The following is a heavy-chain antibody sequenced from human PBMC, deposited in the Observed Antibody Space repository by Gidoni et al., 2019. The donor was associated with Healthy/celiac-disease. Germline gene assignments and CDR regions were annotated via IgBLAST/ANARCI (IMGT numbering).Heavy chain of an antibody. D-gene: IGHD3-3*01. CDR3: AREGDFWSGYLMGWFDP. CDR2: INHSGST. Sequence: QVQLQQWGAGLLKPSETLSLTCAVYGGSFSGYYWSWIRQPPGKGLEWIGEINHSGSTNYNPSLKSRVTISVDTSKNQFSLKLSSVTAADTAVYYCAREGDFWSGYLMGWFDPWGQGTLVTVSS. CDR1: GGSFSGYY. J-gene: IGHJ5*02. V-gene: IGHV4-34*01.